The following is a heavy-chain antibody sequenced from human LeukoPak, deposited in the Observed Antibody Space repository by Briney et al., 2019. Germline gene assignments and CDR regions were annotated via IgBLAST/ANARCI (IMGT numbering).Heavy chain of an antibody. D-gene: IGHD3-3*01. CDR3: ARDSQKRTYHDFWSRGYYMDV. CDR2: INPNSGGT. CDR1: GYTFINYY. Sequence: GASVKVSCKASGYTFINYYIHWVRQAPGQGLEWMGWINPNSGGTNYAQKFQDRVTMTRDTSINTVYMELGRLRSDDMAVYYCARDSQKRTYHDFWSRGYYMDVWGKGTTVIVSS. J-gene: IGHJ6*03. V-gene: IGHV1-2*02.